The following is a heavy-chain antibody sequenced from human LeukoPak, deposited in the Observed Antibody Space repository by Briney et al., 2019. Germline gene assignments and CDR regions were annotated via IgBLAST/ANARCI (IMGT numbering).Heavy chain of an antibody. Sequence: PGGSLRLSCAASGFTFSSIWMSWVCQAPGKGLEWVANIKHDGSETNYVGSVRGRFTISRDNAENSLHLQMNSLRVEDTALYYCAKNGGPHGLDVWGQGTTVTVSS. CDR2: IKHDGSET. CDR1: GFTFSSIW. CDR3: AKNGGPHGLDV. D-gene: IGHD3-16*01. J-gene: IGHJ6*02. V-gene: IGHV3-7*02.